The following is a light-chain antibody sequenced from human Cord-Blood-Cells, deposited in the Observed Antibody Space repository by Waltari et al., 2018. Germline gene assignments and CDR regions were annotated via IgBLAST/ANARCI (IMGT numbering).Light chain of an antibody. CDR2: EVS. J-gene: IGLJ1*01. Sequence: QPALTHPAPVSGSPGQSITISCTGTRRDLGGYNYVSWYQQHPGKAPKLMIYEVSNRPSGVSNRFSGSKSGNTASLTISGLQAEDEADYYCSSYTSSSNPYVFGTGTKVTVL. CDR1: RRDLGGYNY. CDR3: SSYTSSSNPYV. V-gene: IGLV2-14*01.